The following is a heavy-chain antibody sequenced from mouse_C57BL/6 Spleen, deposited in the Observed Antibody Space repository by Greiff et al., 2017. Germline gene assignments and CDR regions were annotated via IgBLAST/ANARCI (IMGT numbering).Heavy chain of an antibody. CDR2: IRSKSNNYAT. D-gene: IGHD4-1*01. V-gene: IGHV10-1*01. Sequence: EVNLVESGGGLVQPKGSLKLSCAASGFSFNTYAMNWVRQAPGKGLEWVARIRSKSNNYATYYADSVKDRFTISRDDAERLLYLQMNNLKTEDTAMYYCGRGELGEFFAYWGQGTLVTVSA. CDR3: GRGELGEFFAY. CDR1: GFSFNTYA. J-gene: IGHJ3*01.